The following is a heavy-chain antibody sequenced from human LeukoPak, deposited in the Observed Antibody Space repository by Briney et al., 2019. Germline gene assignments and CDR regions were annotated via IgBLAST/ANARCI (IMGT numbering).Heavy chain of an antibody. CDR2: INHSGST. Sequence: SETLSLTCAVYGGSFSGYYWSWIRQPPGKRLEWIGEINHSGSTNYNPSLKSRVTMSVDTSKNQFSLKLSSVAAADTAVYYCARGMTALGYYYYYMDVWGKGTTVTVSS. J-gene: IGHJ6*03. V-gene: IGHV4-34*01. CDR3: ARGMTALGYYYYYMDV. CDR1: GGSFSGYY. D-gene: IGHD2-21*02.